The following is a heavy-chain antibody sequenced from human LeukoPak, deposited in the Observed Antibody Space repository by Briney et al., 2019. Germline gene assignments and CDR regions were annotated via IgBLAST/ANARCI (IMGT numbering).Heavy chain of an antibody. CDR1: GYSISSGYY. V-gene: IGHV4-38-2*02. Sequence: SETLSLTCTVSGYSISSGYYWGWIRQPPGKGLEWIGSIYHSGSTYYNPSLKSRVTISVDTSKNQFSLKLSSVTAADTAVYYCARRSGSYDFDYWGQGTLVTVSS. CDR2: IYHSGST. D-gene: IGHD1-26*01. J-gene: IGHJ4*02. CDR3: ARRSGSYDFDY.